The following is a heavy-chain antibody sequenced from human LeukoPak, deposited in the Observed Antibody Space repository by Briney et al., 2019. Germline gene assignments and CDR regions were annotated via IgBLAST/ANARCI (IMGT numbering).Heavy chain of an antibody. CDR1: GFTFNNYG. J-gene: IGHJ3*02. Sequence: PGGSLRLSCAASGFTFNNYGMHWVRQAPGKGLEWVAVISYDGSNKYFADSVKGRFTTSRDNSKNTLYLQLNSLRAEDTAVYYCAKSASLIVASQSAFDIWGQGTMVTVSS. CDR2: ISYDGSNK. CDR3: AKSASLIVASQSAFDI. V-gene: IGHV3-30*18. D-gene: IGHD3-22*01.